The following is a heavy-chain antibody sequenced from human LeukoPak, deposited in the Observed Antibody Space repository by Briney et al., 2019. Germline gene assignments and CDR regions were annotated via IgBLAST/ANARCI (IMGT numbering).Heavy chain of an antibody. CDR2: ISGSGGST. J-gene: IGHJ4*02. CDR1: GFTFSSYA. D-gene: IGHD4-17*01. V-gene: IGHV3-23*01. CDR3: AKDLNYGDFESPNFDY. Sequence: GGSLRLSCAASGFTFSSYAMSWVRQAPGKGLEWVSAISGSGGSTYYADSVKGRFTISRDNSKNTLYLQMNSLGAEDTAVYYCAKDLNYGDFESPNFDYWGQGTLVTVSS.